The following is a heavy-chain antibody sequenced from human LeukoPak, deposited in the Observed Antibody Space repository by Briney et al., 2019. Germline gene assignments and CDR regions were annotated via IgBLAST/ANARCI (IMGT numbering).Heavy chain of an antibody. CDR3: ARGGNFSGSYSD. V-gene: IGHV4-39*07. CDR1: GGSISSSSYY. CDR2: IYYSGST. J-gene: IGHJ4*02. D-gene: IGHD3-10*01. Sequence: PSETLSLTCTVSGGSISSSSYYWGWIRQPPGKGLEWIGSIYYSGSTYYNPSLKSRVTISVDTSKNQFSLKLRSVTAADTAVYYCARGGNFSGSYSDWGQGTLVTVSS.